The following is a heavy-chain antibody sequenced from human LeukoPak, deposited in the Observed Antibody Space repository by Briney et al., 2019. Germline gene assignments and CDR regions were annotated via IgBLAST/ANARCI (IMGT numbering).Heavy chain of an antibody. V-gene: IGHV4-59*01. D-gene: IGHD3-22*01. J-gene: IGHJ6*02. CDR1: GGPISSYY. Sequence: SQTLSLTHTVSGGPISSYYWSWIRQPPGNGLEWHGYIYYSGSTNYNPSLKTRFTISVDTSKNQFSLKLSAVTAADTAVYYCARDTHTHYYDSSGYYYYYYGMDVWGQGTTVTVSS. CDR2: IYYSGST. CDR3: ARDTHTHYYDSSGYYYYYYGMDV.